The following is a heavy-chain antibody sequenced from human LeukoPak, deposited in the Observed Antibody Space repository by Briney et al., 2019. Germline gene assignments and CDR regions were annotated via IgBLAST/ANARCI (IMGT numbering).Heavy chain of an antibody. CDR2: FYPEDGET. CDR1: GYTLTELS. D-gene: IGHD6-13*01. J-gene: IGHJ4*02. V-gene: IGHV1-24*01. Sequence: ASVKVSCKVSGYTLTELSMHWVRQAPGKGLEWMGGFYPEDGETIYAQKFQGRVTMTEDTSTDTAYMELSSLRSEDTAVYYCVTEAPRAAGTFDYWGQGTLVTVSS. CDR3: VTEAPRAAGTFDY.